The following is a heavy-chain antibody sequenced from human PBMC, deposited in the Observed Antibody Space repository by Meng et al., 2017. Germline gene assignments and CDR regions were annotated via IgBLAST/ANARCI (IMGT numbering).Heavy chain of an antibody. Sequence: QWLLQQWASGCLRRAVTRSLTSAVDGGSGSGYDWRWVRQPPGKGLEWIGEINHSGSTDYNPSLKSRVTISVDTSKNQFSLKLSSVTDADTAVYYCARRGIAARPFYYWGQGTLVTVSS. D-gene: IGHD6-6*01. J-gene: IGHJ4*02. CDR2: INHSGST. CDR1: GGSGSGYD. CDR3: ARRGIAARPFYY. V-gene: IGHV4-34*01.